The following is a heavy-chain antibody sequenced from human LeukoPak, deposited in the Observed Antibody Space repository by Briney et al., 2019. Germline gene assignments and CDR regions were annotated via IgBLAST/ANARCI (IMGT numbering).Heavy chain of an antibody. J-gene: IGHJ6*02. CDR3: ARVSYDFWSGSSYYYGMDV. V-gene: IGHV3-53*01. D-gene: IGHD3-3*01. Sequence: GGSLRLSCAASGFTVSSNYMSWVRQAPGKGLEWVSVIYSGGSTYYADSVKGRFTISRDNSKNTLYLQMNSLRAEDTAVYYCARVSYDFWSGSSYYYGMDVWGQGTTVTVSS. CDR1: GFTVSSNY. CDR2: IYSGGST.